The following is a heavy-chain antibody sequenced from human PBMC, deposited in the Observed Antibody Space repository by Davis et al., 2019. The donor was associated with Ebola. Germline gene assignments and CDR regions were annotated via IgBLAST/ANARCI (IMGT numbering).Heavy chain of an antibody. D-gene: IGHD2-15*01. CDR1: GYTFTSYG. Sequence: ASVKVSCKASGYTFTSYGISWVRQAPGQGLEWMGWISAYNGNTNYAQKLQGRVTMTTDTSTSPAYMELRSLRSEDTAVYYCARGGYCSGGSCPGIDYWGQGTLVTVSS. CDR3: ARGGYCSGGSCPGIDY. V-gene: IGHV1-18*01. J-gene: IGHJ4*02. CDR2: ISAYNGNT.